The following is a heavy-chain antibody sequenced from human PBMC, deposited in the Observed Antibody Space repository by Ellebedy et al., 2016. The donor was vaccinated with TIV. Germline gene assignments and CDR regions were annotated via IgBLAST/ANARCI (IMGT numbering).Heavy chain of an antibody. CDR2: LDARVGST. D-gene: IGHD4-17*01. CDR1: GYTFTKYY. Sequence: ASVKVSCKASGYTFTKYYFHWIRQAPGQGLEWMGVLDARVGSTTYAQKFQGRVTMTADTSTSTAYMELNSLRSDDTAVYYCAREVYGDSLNWFDPWGQGTLVTVSS. CDR3: AREVYGDSLNWFDP. V-gene: IGHV1-46*01. J-gene: IGHJ5*02.